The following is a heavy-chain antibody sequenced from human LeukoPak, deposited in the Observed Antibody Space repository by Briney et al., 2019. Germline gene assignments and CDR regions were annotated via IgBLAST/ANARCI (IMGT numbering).Heavy chain of an antibody. CDR1: GGSISSYY. CDR3: ARSLLGSGSSNDY. D-gene: IGHD3-10*01. V-gene: IGHV4-59*01. J-gene: IGHJ4*02. Sequence: SETLSLTCTVSGGSISSYYWSWIRQPPGKGLEWIGYIYYSGSTNYNPSLKSRVTISVDTSKNQFSLKLSSVTAADTAVYYCARSLLGSGSSNDYWGQGTLVTVSS. CDR2: IYYSGST.